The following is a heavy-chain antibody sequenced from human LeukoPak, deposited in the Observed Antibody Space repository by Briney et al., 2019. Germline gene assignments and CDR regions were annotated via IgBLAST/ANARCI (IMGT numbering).Heavy chain of an antibody. D-gene: IGHD6-19*01. V-gene: IGHV3-23*01. CDR2: ISGSGGST. CDR3: AKDGYSSGWFRPYYYYYGMDV. Sequence: QSGGSLRLSCAASGFTFSSYAMSWVRQAPGKGLEWVSAISGSGGSTYYADSVKGRFTISRDNSKNTLYLQMNSLRAEDTAVYYCAKDGYSSGWFRPYYYYYGMDVWGKGTTVTVSS. J-gene: IGHJ6*04. CDR1: GFTFSSYA.